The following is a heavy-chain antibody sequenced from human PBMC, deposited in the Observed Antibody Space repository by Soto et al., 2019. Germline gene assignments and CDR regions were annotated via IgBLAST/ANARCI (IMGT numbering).Heavy chain of an antibody. Sequence: SESLSRTWTLSGGPISSYYWSWIRQPPGKGLEWIGYIYYSGSTNYNPSLNIRVTISVDTSKNQFSLKLRSVPVADTAVYYCARAQWGTAVMDYCREGTLVTVS. CDR1: GGPISSYY. CDR3: ARAQWGTAVMDY. D-gene: IGHD3-16*01. J-gene: IGHJ4*02. CDR2: IYYSGST. V-gene: IGHV4-59*01.